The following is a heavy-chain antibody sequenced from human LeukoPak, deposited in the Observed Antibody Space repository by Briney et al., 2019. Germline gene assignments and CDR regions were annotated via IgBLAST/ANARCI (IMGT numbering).Heavy chain of an antibody. CDR1: GFTFRSYA. CDR2: ISGSGVST. D-gene: IGHD1-14*01. Sequence: GGSLRLSSATSGFTFRSYAMSWVLQAPGKGLEWVSGISGSGVSTDYADSVKGQYTISRDNSKNTLYLQMNNLKAEDTAVYYCAKDVSGGNWGQGTLVSVSS. V-gene: IGHV3-23*01. J-gene: IGHJ4*02. CDR3: AKDVSGGN.